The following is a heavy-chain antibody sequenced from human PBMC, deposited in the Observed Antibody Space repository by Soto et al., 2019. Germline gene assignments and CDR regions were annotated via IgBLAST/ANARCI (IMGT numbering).Heavy chain of an antibody. D-gene: IGHD2-21*02. CDR2: IYYSGRT. Sequence: SETLSLTCIVSGESISSSSYYWGCIRQPPGKGLEWIGSIYYSGRTYYNPSFKSRVTISIDTSKNQFSLKLSSVTATDTAVYYCARQRTTVVTQADLDHWGQGALVTVVS. CDR3: ARQRTTVVTQADLDH. V-gene: IGHV4-39*01. J-gene: IGHJ4*02. CDR1: GESISSSSYY.